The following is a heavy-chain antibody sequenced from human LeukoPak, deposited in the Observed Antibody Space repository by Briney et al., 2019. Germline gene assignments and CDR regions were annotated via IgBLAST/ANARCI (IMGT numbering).Heavy chain of an antibody. CDR3: ARGIAAAGNLYYYYGMDV. V-gene: IGHV1-18*01. J-gene: IGHJ6*02. CDR1: GYTFTSYG. D-gene: IGHD6-13*01. CDR2: ISAYNGNT. Sequence: ASVKVSCKASGYTFTSYGISWVRQAPGQGLEWMGWISAYNGNTNYAQKLQGRVTMTTDTSTSTAYMELRSLRSDDTAVYYCARGIAAAGNLYYYYGMDVWGQGTTVTVSS.